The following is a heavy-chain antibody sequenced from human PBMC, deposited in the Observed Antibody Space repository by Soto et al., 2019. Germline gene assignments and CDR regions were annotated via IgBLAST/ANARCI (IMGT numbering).Heavy chain of an antibody. CDR2: ITDSSDTV. CDR1: GFSFSNYN. CDR3: ARDFGHGYYLDY. J-gene: IGHJ4*02. Sequence: GGSLRLSCVASGFSFSNYNMNWVRQAPGKVLEWVSYITDSSDTVHYADSVRGRFTISRDNAESSLYLQMNSLRDEDTAVYFCARDFGHGYYLDYWGRGTLVTVSS. D-gene: IGHD3-3*01. V-gene: IGHV3-48*02.